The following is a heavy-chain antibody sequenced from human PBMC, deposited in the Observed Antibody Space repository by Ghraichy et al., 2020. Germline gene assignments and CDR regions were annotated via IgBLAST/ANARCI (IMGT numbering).Heavy chain of an antibody. CDR2: INHSGST. D-gene: IGHD3-3*01. V-gene: IGHV4-34*01. CDR3: ARGRRNLPYYDFWSGYCPFDY. Sequence: SQTLSLTCAVYGGSFSGYYWSWIRQPPGKGLEWIGEINHSGSTNYNPSLKSRVTISVDTSKNQFSLKLSSVTAADTAVYYCARGRRNLPYYDFWSGYCPFDYWSQGTLVTVSS. CDR1: GGSFSGYY. J-gene: IGHJ4*02.